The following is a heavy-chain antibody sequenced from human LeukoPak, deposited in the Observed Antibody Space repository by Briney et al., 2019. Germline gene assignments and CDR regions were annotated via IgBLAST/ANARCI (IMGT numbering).Heavy chain of an antibody. Sequence: PSETLSLTCTVSGGSISSYYWSWIRQPPGKGLEWIGYIYYSGSTNYNPSLKSRVTISVDTSKNQFSLKLSSVTAADTAVYYCARQGAVAGSDPLNFDYWGQGTLVTVSS. CDR3: ARQGAVAGSDPLNFDY. D-gene: IGHD6-19*01. J-gene: IGHJ4*02. CDR2: IYYSGST. CDR1: GGSISSYY. V-gene: IGHV4-59*08.